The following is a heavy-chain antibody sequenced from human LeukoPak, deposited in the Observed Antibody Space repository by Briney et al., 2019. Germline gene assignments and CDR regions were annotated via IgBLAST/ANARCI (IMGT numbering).Heavy chain of an antibody. CDR2: IKQDGSEI. J-gene: IGHJ5*02. V-gene: IGHV3-7*03. CDR1: GFTLSSYW. Sequence: PGGSLRLSCAASGFTLSSYWMIWVRQAPGKGLEWVANIKQDGSEIYYVDSVKGRFTISRDNAKNTLYLQMNSLRAEDTALYYCVKASSSSPQYNWFDAWGQGTLVTVSS. D-gene: IGHD6-6*01. CDR3: VKASSSSPQYNWFDA.